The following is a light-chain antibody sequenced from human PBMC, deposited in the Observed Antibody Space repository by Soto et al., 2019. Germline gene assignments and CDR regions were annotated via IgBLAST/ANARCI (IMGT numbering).Light chain of an antibody. Sequence: QSVLTQPASVSGSPGQSITISCTGTSSDVGGSDYVSWYQQHPGKAPKLMIYEVSYRPSGVSNRFSGSKSGNTASLTISGLQADDEADYCCNSYTTTGTLVFGGGTKLTVL. V-gene: IGLV2-14*01. CDR1: SSDVGGSDY. CDR3: NSYTTTGTLV. J-gene: IGLJ3*02. CDR2: EVS.